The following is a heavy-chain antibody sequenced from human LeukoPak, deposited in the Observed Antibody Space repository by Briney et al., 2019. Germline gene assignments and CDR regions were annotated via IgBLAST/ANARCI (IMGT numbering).Heavy chain of an antibody. D-gene: IGHD6-19*01. V-gene: IGHV1-46*01. CDR2: INPSGGST. CDR3: ARDHPDSSGWYVGYNWFDP. J-gene: IGHJ5*02. Sequence: ASVKVSCKASGYTFTSYYMHWVRQAPGQGLEWMGIINPSGGSTSYPQKFQGRVTMTRDTSTSTVYMEPSSLRSEDTAVYYCARDHPDSSGWYVGYNWFDPWGQGTLVTVSS. CDR1: GYTFTSYY.